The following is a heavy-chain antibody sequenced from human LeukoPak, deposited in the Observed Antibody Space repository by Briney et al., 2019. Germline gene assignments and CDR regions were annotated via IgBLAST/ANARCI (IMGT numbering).Heavy chain of an antibody. Sequence: SETLSLTCTVSGYSISSCYYWGWIRQPPGKGLEWIGSIYHSGSTYYNPSLKSRVTISVDTSKNQFSLKLSSVTAADTAVNYCARGRRRWELLLRTDAFDIWGQGTMVTVSS. D-gene: IGHD1-26*01. CDR2: IYHSGST. J-gene: IGHJ3*02. V-gene: IGHV4-38-2*02. CDR1: GYSISSCYY. CDR3: ARGRRRWELLLRTDAFDI.